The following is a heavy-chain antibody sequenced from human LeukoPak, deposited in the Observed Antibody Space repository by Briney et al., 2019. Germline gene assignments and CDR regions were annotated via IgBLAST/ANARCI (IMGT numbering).Heavy chain of an antibody. CDR1: GFTFSSDA. J-gene: IGHJ4*02. Sequence: GGSLRLACAAAGFTFSSDAVSCVRQAPGKGREWVSAISGSGGSTYYAGSVQSRLTISRANSPNPLYLQMNSLRAEDTAVYYCAKGRTAYCSSTSCYTSDSWGQGTLVTVSS. CDR2: ISGSGGST. V-gene: IGHV3-23*01. D-gene: IGHD2-2*02. CDR3: AKGRTAYCSSTSCYTSDS.